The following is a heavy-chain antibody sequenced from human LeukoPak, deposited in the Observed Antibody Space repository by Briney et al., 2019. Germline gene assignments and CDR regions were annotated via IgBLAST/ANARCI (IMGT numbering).Heavy chain of an antibody. V-gene: IGHV3-30*03. CDR3: ASRHGSVSADY. CDR2: ISYDGSNK. J-gene: IGHJ4*02. D-gene: IGHD3-10*01. CDR1: GFTFSSYG. Sequence: GGSLRLSCAASGFTFSSYGMHWVRQAPGKGLEWVAVISYDGSNKYYADSVKGRFTISRDNSKNTLYLQMNSLRAEDTAVYYCASRHGSVSADYWGQGALVTVSS.